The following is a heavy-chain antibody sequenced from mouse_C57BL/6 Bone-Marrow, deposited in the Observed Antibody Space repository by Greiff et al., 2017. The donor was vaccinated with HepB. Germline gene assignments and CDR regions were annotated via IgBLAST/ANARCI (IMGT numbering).Heavy chain of an antibody. V-gene: IGHV14-4*01. J-gene: IGHJ2*01. CDR1: GFNIKDDY. Sequence: VHVKQSGAELVRPGASVKLSCTASGFNIKDDYMHWVKQRPEQGLEWIGWIDPENGDTEYASKFQGKATITADTSSNTAYLQLSSLTSEDTAVYYCIQTAQADYWGQGTTLTVSS. CDR3: IQTAQADY. D-gene: IGHD3-2*02. CDR2: IDPENGDT.